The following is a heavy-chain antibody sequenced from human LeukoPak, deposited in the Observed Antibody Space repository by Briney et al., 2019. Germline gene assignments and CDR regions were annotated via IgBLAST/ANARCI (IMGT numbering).Heavy chain of an antibody. J-gene: IGHJ4*02. CDR3: ARGNSWYVY. Sequence: PSETRSLTGIVSVYSISSNFWNWIAQPAGKELEWIGRIYASGSADYNPSLKSRVTMSVDTSKNQFSLKLSSVTAADTAVYYCARGNSWYVYWGQGNLVTVSS. CDR2: IYASGSA. V-gene: IGHV4-4*07. D-gene: IGHD6-13*01. CDR1: VYSISSNF.